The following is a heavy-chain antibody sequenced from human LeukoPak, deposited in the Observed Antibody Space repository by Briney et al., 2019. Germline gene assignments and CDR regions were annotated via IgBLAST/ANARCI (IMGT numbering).Heavy chain of an antibody. CDR1: GDTFSTYA. J-gene: IGHJ4*02. D-gene: IGHD3-9*01. CDR3: ARAYYDILTGSYGFDY. CDR2: IIPMFGTP. V-gene: IGHV1-69*06. Sequence: GSSVKVSCKASGDTFSTYAIRWVRQAPGQGLEWMGGIIPMFGTPNYAQKFQGRVTITANKSTSTAYMELRSLRSEDTAVYYCARAYYDILTGSYGFDYWGQGTLVTVSS.